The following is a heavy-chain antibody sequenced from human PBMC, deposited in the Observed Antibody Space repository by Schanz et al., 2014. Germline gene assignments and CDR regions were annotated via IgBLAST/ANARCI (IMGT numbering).Heavy chain of an antibody. CDR1: GDSVNSNY. J-gene: IGHJ5*02. Sequence: QVQLQESGPGLVKPSETLSLTCTVSGDSVNSNYWNWIRQSPGRGLEWIGHFYNPGSTNYNPSLKSRPTISIDTSTNQVSLKLTSVTAADTAVYYCARRSVSPSGNSYGYVVAWFDPWGQGTLVTVSS. D-gene: IGHD5-18*01. CDR3: ARRSVSPSGNSYGYVVAWFDP. CDR2: FYNPGST. V-gene: IGHV4-59*02.